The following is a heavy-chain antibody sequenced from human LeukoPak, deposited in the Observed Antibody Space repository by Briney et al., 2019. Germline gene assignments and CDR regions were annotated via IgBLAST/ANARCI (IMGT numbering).Heavy chain of an antibody. D-gene: IGHD2-21*01. CDR3: ARLDVIGRRMAAYYFDY. Sequence: SETLSLTCAVYGGSFSGYYWSWIRQPPGKGLEWIGEINHSGSTNYNPSLKSRVTISVDTSKNQFSLKLSSVTAADTAVYYCARLDVIGRRMAAYYFDYWGQGTLVTVSS. V-gene: IGHV4-34*01. CDR2: INHSGST. CDR1: GGSFSGYY. J-gene: IGHJ4*02.